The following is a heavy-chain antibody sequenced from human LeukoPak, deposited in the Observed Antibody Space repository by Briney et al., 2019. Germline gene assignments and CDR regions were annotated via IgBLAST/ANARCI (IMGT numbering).Heavy chain of an antibody. D-gene: IGHD4-23*01. CDR1: GYIFTNYY. V-gene: IGHV1-46*01. J-gene: IGHJ4*02. CDR3: ARGYGPNSDPDY. CDR2: INPSTGGT. Sequence: ASVKVSCKASGYIFTNYYLHWVRQAPGQGLEWMGIINPSTGGTNLAQRFQGKVIITRDTSTSTLYMELSSLRSEDTAVYYCARGYGPNSDPDYWGQGTLVTVSS.